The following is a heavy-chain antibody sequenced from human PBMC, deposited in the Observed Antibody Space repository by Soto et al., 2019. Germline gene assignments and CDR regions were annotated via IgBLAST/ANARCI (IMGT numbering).Heavy chain of an antibody. D-gene: IGHD3-10*01. CDR1: GYTFTSYA. J-gene: IGHJ6*02. Sequence: ASVKVSCKASGYTFTSYAMHWVRQAPGQRLEWMGWINPNSGSTKYSQKFQGWVTMTRDTSISTAYMELSRLRSDDTAVYYCARDLGYYGSGSYGQIYYYYGMDVWGQGTTVTVSS. V-gene: IGHV1-2*04. CDR2: INPNSGST. CDR3: ARDLGYYGSGSYGQIYYYYGMDV.